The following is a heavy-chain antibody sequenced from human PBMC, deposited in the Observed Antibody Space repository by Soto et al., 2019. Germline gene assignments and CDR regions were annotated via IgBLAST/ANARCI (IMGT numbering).Heavy chain of an antibody. J-gene: IGHJ6*02. Sequence: XSVKVSCNASEYSFTGYYMHWVRQAPGQGLEWMGWINPNSGGTNYAQKFQGWVTMTRDTSISTAYMELSRLRSDDTAVYYCARETPLWFGEGYYYGMDVWGQGSTVTVSS. CDR2: INPNSGGT. D-gene: IGHD3-10*01. CDR1: EYSFTGYY. V-gene: IGHV1-2*04. CDR3: ARETPLWFGEGYYYGMDV.